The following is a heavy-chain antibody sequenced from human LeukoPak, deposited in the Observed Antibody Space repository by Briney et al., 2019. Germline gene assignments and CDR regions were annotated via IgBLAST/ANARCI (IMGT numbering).Heavy chain of an antibody. CDR1: GFMFGGYA. D-gene: IGHD4-23*01. J-gene: IGHJ4*02. CDR3: SRAVAHLDY. Sequence: PGGSLRLPCTASGFMFGGYAVSWVRQAPGKGLEWVGFIRSKSYGGTTEYAASVKGRFTISRDDSKSIAYLQMNSLKTEDTAVYYCSRAVAHLDYWGQGTLVTVSS. V-gene: IGHV3-49*04. CDR2: IRSKSYGGTT.